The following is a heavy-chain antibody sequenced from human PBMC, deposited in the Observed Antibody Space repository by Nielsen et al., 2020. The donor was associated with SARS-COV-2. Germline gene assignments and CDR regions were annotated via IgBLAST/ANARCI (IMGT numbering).Heavy chain of an antibody. D-gene: IGHD2-2*02. J-gene: IGHJ6*02. CDR3: ATPTCTSCYTDELSARAFYYYYGMDV. Sequence: ASVKVSCKVSGFTLTELSMHWVRQAPGKGFEWMGGFDPEDGETIYAQKFQGRVTMTEDTSTDTAYMELSSLRSEDTAVYYCATPTCTSCYTDELSARAFYYYYGMDVWGQGTTVTVSS. V-gene: IGHV1-24*01. CDR1: GFTLTELS. CDR2: FDPEDGET.